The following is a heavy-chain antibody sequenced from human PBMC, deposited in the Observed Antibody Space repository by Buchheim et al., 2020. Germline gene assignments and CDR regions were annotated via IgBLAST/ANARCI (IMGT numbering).Heavy chain of an antibody. CDR2: ISYDGSNK. CDR1: GFTFSSYG. CDR3: ARCSSYYPDY. V-gene: IGHV3-30*03. Sequence: QVQLVESGGGVVQPGRSLRLSCAASGFTFSSYGMHWVRQAPGKGLEWVAVISYDGSNKYYADSVKGRFTISRANSKNTLYLQIKCLRAEDTAIYYCARCSSYYPDYWGQGTL. J-gene: IGHJ4*02. D-gene: IGHD1-26*01.